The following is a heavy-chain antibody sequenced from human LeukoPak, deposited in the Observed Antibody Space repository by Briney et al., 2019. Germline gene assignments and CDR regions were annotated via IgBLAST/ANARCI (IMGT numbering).Heavy chain of an antibody. Sequence: PSETLSLTCTVSGGSISSYYWSWIRQPPGKGLEGIGYIYYSGSTNYNPSLKSRVTISVDTSKNQFSLKLSSVTAADTAVYSCARGNYDFWSGYSDYYYYYMDVWGKGNTVTVSS. CDR1: GGSISSYY. CDR2: IYYSGST. D-gene: IGHD3-3*01. J-gene: IGHJ6*03. V-gene: IGHV4-59*01. CDR3: ARGNYDFWSGYSDYYYYYMDV.